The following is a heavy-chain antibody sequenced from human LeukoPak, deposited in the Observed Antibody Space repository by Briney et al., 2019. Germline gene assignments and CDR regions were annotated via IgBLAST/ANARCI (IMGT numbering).Heavy chain of an antibody. V-gene: IGHV4-31*03. Sequence: PSETLSLTCTVSGGSISSGGYYWSWIRQHPGKGLEWIGYIYYSGSTYYNPSLKSRVTISVDTSKNQFSLKLSSVTAADTAVYYCARVQRYCSSTSCQGFDHWGQGTLVTVSS. CDR3: ARVQRYCSSTSCQGFDH. J-gene: IGHJ4*02. CDR2: IYYSGST. CDR1: GGSISSGGYY. D-gene: IGHD2-2*01.